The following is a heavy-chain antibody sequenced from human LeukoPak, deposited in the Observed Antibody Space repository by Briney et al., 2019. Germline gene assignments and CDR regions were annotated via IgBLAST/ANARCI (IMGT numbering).Heavy chain of an antibody. J-gene: IGHJ4*02. Sequence: ASVRVSCKASGYTFNNFGINWVRQAPGQGLEWIGGISAYNGDPKYAQKFHGRVTMTKDTSTSTAYMELRSLRSDDTAVYYCARDAPLYFSSWTSDYWGQGTLVTVSS. CDR1: GYTFNNFG. CDR3: ARDAPLYFSSWTSDY. V-gene: IGHV1-18*01. D-gene: IGHD6-13*01. CDR2: ISAYNGDP.